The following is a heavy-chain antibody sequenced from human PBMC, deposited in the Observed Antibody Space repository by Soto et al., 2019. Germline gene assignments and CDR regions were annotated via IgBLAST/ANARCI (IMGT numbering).Heavy chain of an antibody. CDR1: GDIVSSNRVA. J-gene: IGHJ4*02. Sequence: SQTLSLTCDISGDIVSSNRVAWTWIRQSPSRGLEWLGRTYYRSKWYNEYGLSVKSRIIINPDTSKNQFSLQLNSVTPEDTAVYYCARGSYDSKWSWGQGTLVTVSS. CDR3: ARGSYDSKWS. D-gene: IGHD2-15*01. V-gene: IGHV6-1*01. CDR2: TYYRSKWYN.